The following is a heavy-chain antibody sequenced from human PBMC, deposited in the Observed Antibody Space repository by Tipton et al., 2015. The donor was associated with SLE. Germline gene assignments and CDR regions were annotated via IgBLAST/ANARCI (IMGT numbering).Heavy chain of an antibody. CDR3: ARRDVEMAPLGFDY. CDR1: GASISSHY. J-gene: IGHJ4*02. D-gene: IGHD5-24*01. Sequence: TLSLTCTVSGASISSHYWNWIRQTPGKGLEWIGYSYYSRHTNYNPSLASRVTISIDTTKTQLSLKLTSVTATDTAVYYCARRDVEMAPLGFDYWGQGTLVTVSS. V-gene: IGHV4-59*11. CDR2: SYYSRHT.